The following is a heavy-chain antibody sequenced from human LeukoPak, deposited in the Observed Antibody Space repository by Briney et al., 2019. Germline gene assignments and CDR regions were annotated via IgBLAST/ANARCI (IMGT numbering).Heavy chain of an antibody. V-gene: IGHV4-38-2*02. CDR2: IYHSGST. D-gene: IGHD2-2*01. Sequence: PSETLSLTCTVSGYSISSGYYWGWIRQPPGKGLEWIGSIYHSGSTYYNPSLKSRVTISVDTSKNQFSLKLSSVTAADTAVYYCARTPLGPAAMRGWFDPWGQGTLVTVSS. J-gene: IGHJ5*02. CDR3: ARTPLGPAAMRGWFDP. CDR1: GYSISSGYY.